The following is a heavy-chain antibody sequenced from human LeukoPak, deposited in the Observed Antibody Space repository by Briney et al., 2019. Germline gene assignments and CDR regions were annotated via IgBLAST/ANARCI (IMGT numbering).Heavy chain of an antibody. J-gene: IGHJ4*02. CDR1: GGSISSYY. V-gene: IGHV4-59*01. D-gene: IGHD2-2*01. CDR3: ARQVDCSSTSCYVLEPYFDY. CDR2: IYYSGST. Sequence: SETLSLTCTVSGGSISSYYWSWIRQPPGKGLEWIGYIYYSGSTNYNPSPKSRVTISVDTSKNQFSLKLSSVTAADTAVYYCARQVDCSSTSCYVLEPYFDYWGQGTLVTVSS.